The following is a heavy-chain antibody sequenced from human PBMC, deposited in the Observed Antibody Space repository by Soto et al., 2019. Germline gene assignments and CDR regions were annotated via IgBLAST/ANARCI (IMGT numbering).Heavy chain of an antibody. CDR2: IIPIFGTA. J-gene: IGHJ6*01. D-gene: IGHD1-26*01. Sequence: QVQLVQSGAEVKKPGSSVKVSCKASGGTFSSYAISWVRQAPGQGLEWMGGIIPIFGTANYAQKFQDSVTMTADYAKNTAYMELSSLRSEDTAVYYCAREQWELPGYYYGKELWGQGAKVNDSP. V-gene: IGHV1-69*01. CDR1: GGTFSSYA. CDR3: AREQWELPGYYYGKEL.